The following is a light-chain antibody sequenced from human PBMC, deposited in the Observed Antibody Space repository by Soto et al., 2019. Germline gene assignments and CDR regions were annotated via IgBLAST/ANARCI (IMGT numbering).Light chain of an antibody. V-gene: IGLV2-23*02. CDR2: EVR. J-gene: IGLJ7*01. CDR1: SSDVGTYNL. CDR3: CAYAVSNSVI. Sequence: QSVLTQPASVSGSPGQSITISCTRASSDVGTYNLVSWYQQHPGKAPKLIIYEVRKRPSALSNRFSGSKSGNTASLAISGLQAEDEADYYCCAYAVSNSVIFGGGTHVTVL.